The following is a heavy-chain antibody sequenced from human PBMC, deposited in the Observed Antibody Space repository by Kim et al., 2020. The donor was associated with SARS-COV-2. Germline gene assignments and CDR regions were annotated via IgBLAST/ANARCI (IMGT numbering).Heavy chain of an antibody. Sequence: GGSLRLSCAASGFTFSSYWMSWVRQAPGKGLEWVANIKQDGSEKYYVDSVKGRFTISRDNAKNSLYLQMNSLRAEDTAVYYCARDPAYSSSSSTRDYYYYGMDGWGQGTTVTVSS. J-gene: IGHJ6*02. D-gene: IGHD6-6*01. CDR3: ARDPAYSSSSSTRDYYYYGMDG. CDR2: IKQDGSEK. CDR1: GFTFSSYW. V-gene: IGHV3-7*01.